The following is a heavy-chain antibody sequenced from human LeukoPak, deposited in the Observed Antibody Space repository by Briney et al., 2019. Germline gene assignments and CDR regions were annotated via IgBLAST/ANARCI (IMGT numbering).Heavy chain of an antibody. CDR3: ARDDRGPPRNEYYYYGMDV. CDR1: GYTFTSYY. Sequence: ASVKVSCKASGYTFTSYYMHWVRQAPGQGLEWMGRINPNSGGTNYAQKFQGRVTMTRDTSISTAYMELSRLRSDDTAVYYCARDDRGPPRNEYYYYGMDVWGQGTTVTVSS. CDR2: INPNSGGT. J-gene: IGHJ6*02. V-gene: IGHV1-2*06. D-gene: IGHD3-22*01.